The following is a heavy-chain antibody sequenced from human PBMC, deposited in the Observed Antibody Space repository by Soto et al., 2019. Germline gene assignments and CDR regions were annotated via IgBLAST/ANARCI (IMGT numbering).Heavy chain of an antibody. CDR3: ARGRFLEWLRDFYMDV. J-gene: IGHJ6*03. V-gene: IGHV1-8*01. D-gene: IGHD3-3*01. CDR1: GYTFTSYD. CDR2: MNPNSGNT. Sequence: QVQLVQSGAEVKKPGDSVKVSCKASGYTFTSYDSNWVRQATGQGLEWMGWMNPNSGNTGYAQKFQGRVTMTRNTSISTAYMELSSLRSEDTAVYYCARGRFLEWLRDFYMDVWGKGTTVTVSS.